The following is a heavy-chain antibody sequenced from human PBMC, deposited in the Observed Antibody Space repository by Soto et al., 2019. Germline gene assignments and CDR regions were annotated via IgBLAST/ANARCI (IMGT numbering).Heavy chain of an antibody. D-gene: IGHD1-26*01. Sequence: EVQLLESGGGLVQPGASLRLSCAASGFTFSYYWMHWVRKVPGMGLVWVSRIHSDGSSTTYADSVKGRFTISRDNARNTVYLQMNSLRAEDTAVYYCARGDRGAFDLWGQGTVVTVSS. V-gene: IGHV3-74*01. CDR2: IHSDGSST. CDR3: ARGDRGAFDL. J-gene: IGHJ3*01. CDR1: GFTFSYYW.